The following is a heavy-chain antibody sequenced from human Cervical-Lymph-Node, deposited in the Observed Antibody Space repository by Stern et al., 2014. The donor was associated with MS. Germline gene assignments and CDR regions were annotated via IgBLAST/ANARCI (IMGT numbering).Heavy chain of an antibody. D-gene: IGHD3-3*01. Sequence: QVQLVQSGAEVKKPGSSVKVSCKASEGTTSKHSIAWVRQAPGQGLEWMGEIIPVLSKPSFAQDFQDRVTITADEATATTYLELDRLTFEDTAVYYCARRGSARRGSGWLDPWGQGTQVTVTS. CDR3: ARRGSARRGSGWLDP. J-gene: IGHJ5*02. CDR1: EGTTSKHS. V-gene: IGHV1-69*01. CDR2: IIPVLSKP.